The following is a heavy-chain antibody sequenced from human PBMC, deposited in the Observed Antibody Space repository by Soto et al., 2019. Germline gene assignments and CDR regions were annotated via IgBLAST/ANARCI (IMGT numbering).Heavy chain of an antibody. V-gene: IGHV1-69*13. CDR1: GGTFSSYA. CDR3: ARSSRRKEWLSDYYYYGMDV. Sequence: GAAVKVSCKACGGTFSSYAISWVRQAPGQGREWMGGIIPIFGTANYAQKFQGRVTITADESTSTAYMELSSLRSEDTAVYYCARSSRRKEWLSDYYYYGMDVWGQGTTVTVSS. D-gene: IGHD3-3*01. J-gene: IGHJ6*02. CDR2: IIPIFGTA.